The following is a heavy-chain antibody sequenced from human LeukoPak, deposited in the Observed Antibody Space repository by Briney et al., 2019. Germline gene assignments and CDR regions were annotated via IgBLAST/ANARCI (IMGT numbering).Heavy chain of an antibody. CDR1: VGSHSSNY. J-gene: IGHJ5*02. V-gene: IGHV4-4*07. CDR3: ARDLRGIAAAVEWFDP. CDR2: IYGSGST. D-gene: IGHD6-13*01. Sequence: PSETLSLTCTVAVGSHSSNYGSWIREPAWQGVEWIGPIYGSGSTNYNPSLKSRVTISVDKSKNQFSLKLNSVTAADTAVYYCARDLRGIAAAVEWFDPWGQGTLVTVSS.